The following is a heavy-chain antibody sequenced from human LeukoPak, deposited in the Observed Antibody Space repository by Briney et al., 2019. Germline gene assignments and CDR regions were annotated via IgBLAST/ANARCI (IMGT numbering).Heavy chain of an antibody. Sequence: PGGSLRLSCAASGFAFNDHVMNWVRQAPGKGLEWVSTISGSGGSKFFADSVKGRFTISRDNSKNTLYLQMNSLRAEDTAVYYCAKLAYCGGDCPDAFDIWGQGTMVAVSS. CDR2: ISGSGGSK. J-gene: IGHJ3*02. V-gene: IGHV3-23*01. CDR3: AKLAYCGGDCPDAFDI. CDR1: GFAFNDHV. D-gene: IGHD2-21*02.